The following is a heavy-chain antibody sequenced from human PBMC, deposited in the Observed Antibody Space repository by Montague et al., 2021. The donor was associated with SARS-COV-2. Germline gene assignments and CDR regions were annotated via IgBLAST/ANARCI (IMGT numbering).Heavy chain of an antibody. CDR2: VYSGGTTT. V-gene: IGHV3-23*03. J-gene: IGHJ6*02. CDR1: GFTFSSYP. Sequence: SLRLSCAASGFTFSSYPMTWVRQAPGKGLEWVSVVYSGGTTTYYADSVKGRFTISRDNSKNTLYLEMNSLRAEDTAIYYCAKDRVPSSSWYDGMDVWGQGTTVIVFS. D-gene: IGHD6-13*01. CDR3: AKDRVPSSSWYDGMDV.